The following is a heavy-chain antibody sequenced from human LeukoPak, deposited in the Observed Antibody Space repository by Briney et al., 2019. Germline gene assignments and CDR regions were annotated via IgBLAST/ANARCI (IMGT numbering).Heavy chain of an antibody. CDR3: ARDLGSGWFNGWFDP. CDR1: GYTFTSYG. Sequence: ASVKVSCKASGYTFTSYGISWVRQAPGQGLEWMGWISAYNGNTNYAQKLQGRVTMTTDTSTSTAYMELRNLRSDDTAVYYCARDLGSGWFNGWFDPWGQGTLVTVSS. J-gene: IGHJ5*02. V-gene: IGHV1-18*01. D-gene: IGHD6-19*01. CDR2: ISAYNGNT.